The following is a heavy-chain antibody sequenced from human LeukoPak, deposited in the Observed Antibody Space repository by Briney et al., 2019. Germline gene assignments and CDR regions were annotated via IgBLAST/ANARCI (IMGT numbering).Heavy chain of an antibody. V-gene: IGHV3-23*01. CDR3: AGGQWLVNWFAP. D-gene: IGHD6-19*01. Sequence: GGSLRLSCAASGFTFDDYVMNWVRQAPGKGLEWVSGISGSGGSTYYADSVKGRFTISRDNSKNTLYLQMNSLRAEDTAVYYCAGGQWLVNWFAPWGQGTLVTVSS. CDR1: GFTFDDYV. J-gene: IGHJ5*02. CDR2: ISGSGGST.